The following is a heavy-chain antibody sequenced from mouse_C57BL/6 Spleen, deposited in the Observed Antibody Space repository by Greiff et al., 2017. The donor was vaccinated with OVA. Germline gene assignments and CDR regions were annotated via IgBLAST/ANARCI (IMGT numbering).Heavy chain of an antibody. CDR1: GFTFSSYG. J-gene: IGHJ1*03. V-gene: IGHV5-6*01. CDR3: ARQTYGSSYWYFDV. CDR2: ISSGGSYT. D-gene: IGHD1-1*01. Sequence: EVQRVESGGDLVKPGGSLKLSCAASGFTFSSYGMSWVRQTPDKRLEWVATISSGGSYTYYPDSVKGRFTISRDNAKNTLYLQMSRLKSEDTAMYYCARQTYGSSYWYFDVWGTGTTVTVSS.